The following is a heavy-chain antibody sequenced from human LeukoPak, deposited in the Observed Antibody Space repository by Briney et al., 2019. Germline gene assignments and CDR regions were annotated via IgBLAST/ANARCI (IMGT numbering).Heavy chain of an antibody. V-gene: IGHV1-2*02. CDR1: GYTFTSYY. Sequence: ASVKVSCKASGYTFTSYYMHWVRQAPGQGLEWMGWINPNSGGTNYAQKFQGRVTMTRDTSTSTVYMELSSLRSEDTAVYYCARDRARQWPYYYMDVWGKGTTVTISS. CDR3: ARDRARQWPYYYMDV. D-gene: IGHD6-19*01. CDR2: INPNSGGT. J-gene: IGHJ6*03.